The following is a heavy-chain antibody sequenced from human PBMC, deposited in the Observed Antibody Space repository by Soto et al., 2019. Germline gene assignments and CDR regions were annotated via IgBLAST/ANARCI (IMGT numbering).Heavy chain of an antibody. CDR3: TTGESGSCYWGYYYYYYGMDV. D-gene: IGHD6-13*01. J-gene: IGHJ6*02. CDR2: IKSKTDGGTT. Sequence: EVQLVESGGGLVKPGGSLRLSCAASGFTFSNAWMSWVRQAPGKGLEWVGRIKSKTDGGTTDYAAPVKGRFTISRDDSKNTLYPQRKSRKTEDAAVYYCTTGESGSCYWGYYYYYYGMDVWGQGTTVTVSS. CDR1: GFTFSNAW. V-gene: IGHV3-15*01.